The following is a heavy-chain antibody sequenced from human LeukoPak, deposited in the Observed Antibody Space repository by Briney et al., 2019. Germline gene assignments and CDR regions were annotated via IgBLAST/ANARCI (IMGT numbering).Heavy chain of an antibody. J-gene: IGHJ4*02. CDR2: ISVDVTRQ. CDR3: ARDRGLELFDY. CDR1: GFTFSAYT. V-gene: IGHV3-30-3*01. Sequence: GGSLRLSCAASGFTFSAYTMHWVRQAPGEGLEWVAVISVDVTRQYYADSVKGRFTISRDNSKSTLSLQMNSLRPEDTAVYYCARDRGLELFDYWGQGTLVTISS. D-gene: IGHD3/OR15-3a*01.